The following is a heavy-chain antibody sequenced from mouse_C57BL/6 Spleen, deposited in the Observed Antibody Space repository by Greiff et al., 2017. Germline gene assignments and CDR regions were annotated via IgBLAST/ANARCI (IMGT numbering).Heavy chain of an antibody. D-gene: IGHD2-13*01. Sequence: EVQLQQSGGGLVKPGGSLKLSCAASGFTFSDYGMHWVRQAPEKGLEWVSYISSGSSTIYYADTVKGRFTISRDNAKNTLFLQMTSLRSEDTAMYYCARGDPYFDYWGQGTTLTVSS. CDR1: GFTFSDYG. V-gene: IGHV5-17*01. CDR2: ISSGSSTI. J-gene: IGHJ2*01. CDR3: ARGDPYFDY.